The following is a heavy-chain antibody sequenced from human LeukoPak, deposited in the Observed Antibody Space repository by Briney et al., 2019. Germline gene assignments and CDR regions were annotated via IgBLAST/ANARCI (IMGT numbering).Heavy chain of an antibody. CDR3: ARGPYSYDSSGAFDI. J-gene: IGHJ3*02. CDR2: IYTSGST. Sequence: SETLSLTCTVSGGSISSGSYYWSWIRQPAGKGLEWIGRIYTSGSTNYNPSLKSRVNISVDTPKNQFSLKLSSVTAADTAVYFCARGPYSYDSSGAFDIWGQGTMVTVSS. D-gene: IGHD3-22*01. CDR1: GGSISSGSYY. V-gene: IGHV4-61*02.